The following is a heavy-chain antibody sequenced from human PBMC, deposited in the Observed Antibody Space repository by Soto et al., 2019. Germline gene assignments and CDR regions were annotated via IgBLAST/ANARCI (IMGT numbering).Heavy chain of an antibody. J-gene: IGHJ4*02. CDR3: ARTLRSIMAALLDY. D-gene: IGHD6-6*01. V-gene: IGHV3-11*01. CDR1: GFTFSDYY. Sequence: GGSLRLSCAASGFTFSDYYMSWIRQAPGKGLEWVSYISSSGGTIYYADSVKGRFTISRDNAKNSLYLQMNSLRAEDTAVYYCARTLRSIMAALLDYWGQGTLVTVSS. CDR2: ISSSGGTI.